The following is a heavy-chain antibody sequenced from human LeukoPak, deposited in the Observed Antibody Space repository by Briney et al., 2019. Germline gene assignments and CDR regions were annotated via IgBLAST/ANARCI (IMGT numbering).Heavy chain of an antibody. CDR1: GFTFNTYA. CDR3: AKGGLGKEVFDD. V-gene: IGHV3-23*01. D-gene: IGHD1-1*01. CDR2: INGGGRGT. J-gene: IGHJ4*02. Sequence: GGSLRLSCVASGFTFNTYAMSWVRQAPGKGPQWVARINGGGRGTYYADSLKGRFTISRDNSKNTLYLQIYNLRAGDTARYYCAKGGLGKEVFDDWGQGTVVTVSS.